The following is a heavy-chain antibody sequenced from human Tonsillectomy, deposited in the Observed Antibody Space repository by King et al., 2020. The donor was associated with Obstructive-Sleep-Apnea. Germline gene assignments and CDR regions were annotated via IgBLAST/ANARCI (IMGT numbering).Heavy chain of an antibody. CDR2: IREQAAGYAT. CDR1: GFSLSDSY. D-gene: IGHD6-13*01. Sequence: VQLVESGGGLVQPGGSLKLSCVGSGFSLSDSYMLWVLQASGKGLDWVGLIREQAAGYATAYAASGEGRFTISRDDSGNTAYLQMKSLKAEDTAVYFCARQTSSCHDYWGQGTLVTVSS. CDR3: ARQTSSCHDY. J-gene: IGHJ4*02. V-gene: IGHV3-73*01.